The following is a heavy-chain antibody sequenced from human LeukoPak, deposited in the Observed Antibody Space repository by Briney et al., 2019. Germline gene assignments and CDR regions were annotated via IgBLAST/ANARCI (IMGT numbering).Heavy chain of an antibody. J-gene: IGHJ4*02. CDR3: ARDYSASGAHDY. CDR2: IKQGGSDK. D-gene: IGHD3-10*01. V-gene: IGHV3-7*01. Sequence: GGSLRLSCAASGFTISSYWMNWVRQAPGKVLEWVANIKQGGSDKYYVDSVKGRFTISRDNAKNSLYLQMNSLRAEDTAVYYCARDYSASGAHDYWGQGTLVTVSS. CDR1: GFTISSYW.